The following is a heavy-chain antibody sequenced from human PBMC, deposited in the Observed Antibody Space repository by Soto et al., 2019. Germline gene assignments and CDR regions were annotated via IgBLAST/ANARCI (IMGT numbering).Heavy chain of an antibody. J-gene: IGHJ4*02. D-gene: IGHD3-22*01. CDR1: GFTFSGYY. V-gene: IGHV3-11*01. Sequence: GGSLRLSCAASGFTFSGYYMSWIRQAPGKGLEWVSYITSSGDAIYYADSVKGRFTISRDNAKNSLYLQMNSLRADDTAVYYCARDQGYYDSSGYFHSWGQGILVTVSS. CDR2: ITSSGDAI. CDR3: ARDQGYYDSSGYFHS.